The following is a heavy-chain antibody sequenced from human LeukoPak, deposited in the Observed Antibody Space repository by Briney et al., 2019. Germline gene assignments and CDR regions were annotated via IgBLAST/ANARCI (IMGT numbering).Heavy chain of an antibody. CDR2: IYPGDSDT. J-gene: IGHJ4*02. CDR3: ARWTTVVSFDY. D-gene: IGHD4-23*01. CDR1: GYSFTSYW. V-gene: IGHV5-51*01. Sequence: GESLKISWKGSGYSFTSYWIGWVRQMPGKGLEGMGIIYPGDSDTRYSPSFQGQVTISADKSISTAYLQWSRLKASDTAMYYCARWTTVVSFDYWGQGTLVTVSS.